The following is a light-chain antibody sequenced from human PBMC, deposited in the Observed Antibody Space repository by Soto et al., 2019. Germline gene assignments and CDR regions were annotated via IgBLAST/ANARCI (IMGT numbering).Light chain of an antibody. CDR2: GAS. Sequence: EIVLTQSPGTLSLSPGERAALSCRASQSVSSSYLAWYQHKPGQAPRLLIYGASSRTTGIPDRFSGSGSGTDFTLTISRLEPQDFAVYYCQQFGGSSYSFGQGTKLEIK. V-gene: IGKV3-20*01. J-gene: IGKJ2*01. CDR1: QSVSSSY. CDR3: QQFGGSSYS.